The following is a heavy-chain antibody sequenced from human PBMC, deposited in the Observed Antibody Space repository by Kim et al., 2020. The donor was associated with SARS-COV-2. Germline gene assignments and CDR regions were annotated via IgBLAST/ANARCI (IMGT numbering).Heavy chain of an antibody. J-gene: IGHJ4*02. CDR1: GFLFRTYW. Sequence: GGSLRLSCAASGFLFRTYWMHWVRQAPGKGLVWVSTINGDGRDTRYADSVKGRFTISRDNTKNTLYLQMDSLRVEDTAVYYCASAMAVPDNYWGQGTLVTGSS. CDR3: ASAMAVPDNY. D-gene: IGHD6-19*01. V-gene: IGHV3-74*01. CDR2: INGDGRDT.